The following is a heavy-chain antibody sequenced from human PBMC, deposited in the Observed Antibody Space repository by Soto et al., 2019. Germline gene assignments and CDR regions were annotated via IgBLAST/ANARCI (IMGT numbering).Heavy chain of an antibody. J-gene: IGHJ6*03. CDR3: AKGLRVGAIFYDYMDV. D-gene: IGHD2-15*01. V-gene: IGHV3-23*01. CDR2: ISGSGGST. CDR1: GFTFNTYA. Sequence: EELLLESGGGLVQPGGSLRLSCAASGFTFNTYAMTWVRRAPGEGLEWVSAISGSGGSTYYADSVKGRFTISRDNSKNTLYLQMNSLRAEDTAVYYCAKGLRVGAIFYDYMDVWGKGTTVTVSS.